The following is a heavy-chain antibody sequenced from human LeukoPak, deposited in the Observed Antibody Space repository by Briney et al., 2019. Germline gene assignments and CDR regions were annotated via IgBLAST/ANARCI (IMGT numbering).Heavy chain of an antibody. Sequence: PGGSLRLSCAASGFTFSSYWMSWVRQAPGKGLEWVSSISGSGGTTYYADSVKGRFTISRDNSKNTLYLQMNSLRAEDTAVYYCSKSPRYTVGYFDYWGQGTLVTVSS. D-gene: IGHD2-2*02. CDR1: GFTFSSYW. J-gene: IGHJ4*02. V-gene: IGHV3-23*01. CDR2: ISGSGGTT. CDR3: SKSPRYTVGYFDY.